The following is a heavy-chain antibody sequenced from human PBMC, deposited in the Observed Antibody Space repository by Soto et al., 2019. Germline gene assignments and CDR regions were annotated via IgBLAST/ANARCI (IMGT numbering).Heavy chain of an antibody. CDR1: GYTFTSYG. Sequence: QVKLVQSGAEVKKPGASVKVSCKASGYTFTSYGISWVRQAPGQGLEWMGWISAYNGNTNYAQKLQGRVTMTTDTSTSTAYMELRSLRSDDTAVYYCAREGGYCSSTSCPGYYGMDVWGQGTTVTVSS. V-gene: IGHV1-18*04. CDR3: AREGGYCSSTSCPGYYGMDV. CDR2: ISAYNGNT. D-gene: IGHD2-2*01. J-gene: IGHJ6*02.